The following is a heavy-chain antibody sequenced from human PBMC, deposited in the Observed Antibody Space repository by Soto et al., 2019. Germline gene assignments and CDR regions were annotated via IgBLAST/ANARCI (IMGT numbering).Heavy chain of an antibody. CDR2: ISPYNGNT. J-gene: IGHJ5*02. CDR3: ARDQYFFDSSGYYDH. V-gene: IGHV1-18*04. Sequence: QVQLVQSAAEVKKPGASVKVSCKTSGYTFVSYGISWVRQAPGQGLEWMGWISPYNGNTNFAQRFQGRFTLTTDTSTDIVYMDLGSLKSDDTAVYYCARDQYFFDSSGYYDHWGQGTLITVSS. D-gene: IGHD3-22*01. CDR1: GYTFVSYG.